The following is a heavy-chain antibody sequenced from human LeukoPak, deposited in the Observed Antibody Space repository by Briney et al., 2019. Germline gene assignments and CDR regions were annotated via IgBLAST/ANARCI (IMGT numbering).Heavy chain of an antibody. Sequence: PGGSLRLSCAASGFTFSSYSMNWVRQAPGKGLEWVSSISSSSSYIYYADSVKGRFTISRDNAKNSLYLQMNSLRAEDTAVYYCAKGSGWYLDYFDYWGQGTLVTVSS. CDR1: GFTFSSYS. CDR2: ISSSSSYI. CDR3: AKGSGWYLDYFDY. J-gene: IGHJ4*02. D-gene: IGHD6-19*01. V-gene: IGHV3-21*01.